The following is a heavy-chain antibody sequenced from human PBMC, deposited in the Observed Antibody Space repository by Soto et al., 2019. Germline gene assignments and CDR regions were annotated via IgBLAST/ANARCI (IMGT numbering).Heavy chain of an antibody. J-gene: IGHJ6*02. Sequence: SVKVSCKASGGTFSSYAISWVRQAPGQGLEWMGGIIPIFGTANYAQKFQGRVTITADESTSTAYMELSSLRSEDTAVCYCARGSGDGITIFHGMDVWGQGTTVTVSS. CDR3: ARGSGDGITIFHGMDV. CDR2: IIPIFGTA. CDR1: GGTFSSYA. D-gene: IGHD3-3*01. V-gene: IGHV1-69*13.